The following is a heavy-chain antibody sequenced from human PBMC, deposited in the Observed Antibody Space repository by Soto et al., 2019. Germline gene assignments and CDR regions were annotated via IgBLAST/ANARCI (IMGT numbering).Heavy chain of an antibody. CDR1: DGSISSYY. J-gene: IGHJ5*02. Sequence: PSETLSLTCTVSDGSISSYYWSWIRQPPGKGLEWIGYIYYSGSTNYNPSLKSRVTISVDTSKNQFSLKLSSVTAADTAVYYCARRPARTWFDPWGQGTLVTVSP. CDR2: IYYSGST. CDR3: ARRPARTWFDP. V-gene: IGHV4-59*08.